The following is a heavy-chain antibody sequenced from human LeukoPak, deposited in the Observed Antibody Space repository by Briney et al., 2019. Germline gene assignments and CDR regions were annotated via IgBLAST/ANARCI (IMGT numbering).Heavy chain of an antibody. D-gene: IGHD3-10*01. CDR2: FCYSGNA. V-gene: IGHV4-39*01. J-gene: IGHJ4*02. CDR3: ARLSPYLGSGSSAFPDDY. CDR1: GGSISTCRYY. Sequence: SETLSLTCTVAGGSISTCRYYWGWIRQPPGKGLEWIGNFCYSGNAYYNSSLKSRVTMSVDTSKKQFSLNLTSVTAADTAVYYCARLSPYLGSGSSAFPDDYWGQGTLVTASS.